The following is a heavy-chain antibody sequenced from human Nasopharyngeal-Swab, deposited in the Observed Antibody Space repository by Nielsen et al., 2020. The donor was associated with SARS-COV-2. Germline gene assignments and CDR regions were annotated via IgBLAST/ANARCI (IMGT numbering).Heavy chain of an antibody. V-gene: IGHV4-4*02. CDR3: AGLLTYYDFWSGYLNYYYMDV. D-gene: IGHD3-3*01. Sequence: WIRQPPGKGLEWIGEIYHSGSTNYNPSLKSRVTISVDNSKNQFSLSLSSVTAADTAVYYCAGLLTYYDFWSGYLNYYYMDVWAKGPRSPLL. CDR2: IYHSGST. J-gene: IGHJ6*03.